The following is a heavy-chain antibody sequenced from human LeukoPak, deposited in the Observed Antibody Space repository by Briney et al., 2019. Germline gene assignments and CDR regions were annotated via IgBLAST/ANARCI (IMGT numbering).Heavy chain of an antibody. V-gene: IGHV4-59*01. D-gene: IGHD3-9*01. CDR3: ASYHARYQRGPFGY. J-gene: IGHJ4*02. Sequence: PSETLSLTCTVSGGSISSYYWSWIRQPPGKGLEWIGYIYYSGSTNYNPSLKSRVTISVDTSKNQFSLKLSSVTAADTAVYYCASYHARYQRGPFGYWGQGTLVTVSS. CDR1: GGSISSYY. CDR2: IYYSGST.